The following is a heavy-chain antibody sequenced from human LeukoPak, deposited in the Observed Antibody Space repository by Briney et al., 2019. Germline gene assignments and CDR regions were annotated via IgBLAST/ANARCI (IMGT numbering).Heavy chain of an antibody. D-gene: IGHD2-2*02. J-gene: IGHJ5*02. CDR3: ARDRPGRYCSSNSCYTASPFDP. CDR2: IIPKFGTA. CDR1: RGTFSNYA. V-gene: IGHV1-69*13. Sequence: SVKVSCKASRGTFSNYAISWVRQAPGQGLEWMGGIIPKFGTAIYAQKFQGRVTITEDESTSTAYMELSSLRSEDTAVYYCARDRPGRYCSSNSCYTASPFDPWGQGTLVTVSS.